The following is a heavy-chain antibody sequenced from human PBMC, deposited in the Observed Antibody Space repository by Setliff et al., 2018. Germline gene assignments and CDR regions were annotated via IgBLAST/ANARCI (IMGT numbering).Heavy chain of an antibody. CDR1: GFTFSDYY. V-gene: IGHV3-11*04. D-gene: IGHD3-22*01. CDR2: ISSSGSTI. Sequence: PGGSLRLSCAASGFTFSDYYMSWIRHAPGKGLEWVSYISSSGSTIYYADSVKGRFTISRDNARNSLYLQMNSPRAEDTAVYYCARAYDSSGYYDYYYGMDVWGQGTTVTVSS. CDR3: ARAYDSSGYYDYYYGMDV. J-gene: IGHJ6*02.